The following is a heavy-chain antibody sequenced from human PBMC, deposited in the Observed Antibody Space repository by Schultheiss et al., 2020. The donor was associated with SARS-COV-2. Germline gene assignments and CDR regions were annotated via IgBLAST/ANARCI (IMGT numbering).Heavy chain of an antibody. V-gene: IGHV3-15*01. CDR2: IKSKTDGGTT. J-gene: IGHJ4*02. CDR3: ARPYSNYVIGY. CDR1: GFTFSSYS. Sequence: GGSLRLSCAASGFTFSSYSMNWVRQAPGKGLEWVGRIKSKTDGGTTDYAAPVKGRFTISRDDSKNTLYLQMNSLKTEDTAVYYCARPYSNYVIGYWGQGTLVTVSS. D-gene: IGHD4-11*01.